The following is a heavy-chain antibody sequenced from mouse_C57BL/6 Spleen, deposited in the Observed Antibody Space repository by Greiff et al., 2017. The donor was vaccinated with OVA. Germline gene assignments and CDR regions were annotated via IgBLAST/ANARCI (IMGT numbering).Heavy chain of an antibody. J-gene: IGHJ1*03. D-gene: IGHD1-1*01. CDR1: GYSITSGYY. CDR2: ISYDGSN. CDR3: ARGHGSSPLWYFDV. Sequence: EVKLMESGPGLVKPSQSLSLTCSVTGYSITSGYYWNWIRQFPGNKLEWMGYISYDGSNNYNPSLKNRISITRDTSKNQFFLKLNSVTTEDTATYYCARGHGSSPLWYFDVWGTGTTVTVSS. V-gene: IGHV3-6*01.